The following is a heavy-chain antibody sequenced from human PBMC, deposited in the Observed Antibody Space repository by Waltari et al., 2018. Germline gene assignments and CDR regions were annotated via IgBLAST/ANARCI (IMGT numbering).Heavy chain of an antibody. CDR2: ILGSGDTT. Sequence: EVQLLESGGGLVHPGGSLRLSCDALGFTFSNYDMSWVRQAPGKGLEWVSTILGSGDTTYYADSLKGRFTISRDNSKNTLYLQINSLRAEDTAVYYCAKDGNARFLEWLLHFDFWGQGSLVTVSS. J-gene: IGHJ4*02. CDR1: GFTFSNYD. D-gene: IGHD3-3*01. V-gene: IGHV3-23*01. CDR3: AKDGNARFLEWLLHFDF.